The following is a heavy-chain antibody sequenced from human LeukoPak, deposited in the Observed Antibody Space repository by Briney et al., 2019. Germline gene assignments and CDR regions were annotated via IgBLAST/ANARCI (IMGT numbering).Heavy chain of an antibody. D-gene: IGHD3-16*01. CDR3: ARKVRVRPRFGYAYWYFDL. Sequence: GASVKVSCKASGYTFTSYYMHWVRQAPGQGLEWMGIINPSGGSTSYAQKFQGRVTMTRDTSTSTVYMELSSLRSEDTAVYYCARKVRVRPRFGYAYWYFDLWGRGTLVTVSS. J-gene: IGHJ2*01. CDR1: GYTFTSYY. CDR2: INPSGGST. V-gene: IGHV1-46*01.